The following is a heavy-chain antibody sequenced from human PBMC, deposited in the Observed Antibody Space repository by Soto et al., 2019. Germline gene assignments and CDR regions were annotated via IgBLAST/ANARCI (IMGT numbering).Heavy chain of an antibody. CDR3: ARDRDYYGSGNYYNRSGG. CDR2: IIPIFGTP. Sequence: QVQLVQSGPEVKEPGSSVKLTCKVSGGIFNTYAISWLRQSPGPGLEWMGGIIPIFGTPNYAQRFQGRVTITADEATSTAYMELSRRRSDDTAVYYCARDRDYYGSGNYYNRSGGWGQGTLVSVSS. V-gene: IGHV1-69*01. J-gene: IGHJ4*02. D-gene: IGHD3-10*01. CDR1: GGIFNTYA.